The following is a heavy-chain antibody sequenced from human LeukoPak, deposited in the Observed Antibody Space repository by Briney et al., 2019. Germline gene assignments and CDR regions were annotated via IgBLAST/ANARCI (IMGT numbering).Heavy chain of an antibody. J-gene: IGHJ4*02. CDR1: GFTFSSYG. Sequence: GGSLRLSCAASGFTFSSYGMHWVRQAPGKGLGWVAVIWYDGSNKYYADSVKGRFTISRDNSKNTLYLQMNSLRAEDTAVYYCARDHYGGYYYFDYWGQGTLVTVSS. CDR3: ARDHYGGYYYFDY. CDR2: IWYDGSNK. D-gene: IGHD4-23*01. V-gene: IGHV3-33*01.